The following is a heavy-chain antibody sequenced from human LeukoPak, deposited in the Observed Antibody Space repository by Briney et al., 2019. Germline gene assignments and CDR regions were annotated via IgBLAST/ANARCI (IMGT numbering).Heavy chain of an antibody. CDR3: TTDLPSSQDFWSGYYGSDYYYYMDV. V-gene: IGHV3-15*01. CDR1: GFTFSNAW. D-gene: IGHD3-3*01. J-gene: IGHJ6*03. Sequence: GGSLRLSCAASGFTFSNAWMSWVRQAPGRGLEWVGRIKSKTDGGTTDYAAPVKGRFTISRDDSKNTLYLQMNSLKTEDTAVYYCTTDLPSSQDFWSGYYGSDYYYYMDVWGKGTTVTVSS. CDR2: IKSKTDGGTT.